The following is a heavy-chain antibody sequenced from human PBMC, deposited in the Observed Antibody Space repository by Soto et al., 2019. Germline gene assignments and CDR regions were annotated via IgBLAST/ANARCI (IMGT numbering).Heavy chain of an antibody. CDR2: IIPIFGTA. CDR3: AGDSDIFVVPAGMGPRLYHWFDP. V-gene: IGHV1-69*13. Sequence: SVKVSCKASGYTFTSYAISWVRQAPGQGLEWMGGIIPIFGTANYAQKFQGRVTITADESTSTAYMELSSLRSEDTAVYYCAGDSDIFVVPAGMGPRLYHWFDPWGQGTPVTVS. J-gene: IGHJ5*01. CDR1: GYTFTSYA. D-gene: IGHD2-2*01.